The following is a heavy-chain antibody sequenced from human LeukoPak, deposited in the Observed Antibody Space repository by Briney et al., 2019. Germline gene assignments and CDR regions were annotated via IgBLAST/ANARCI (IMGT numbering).Heavy chain of an antibody. CDR3: GRERGRPTYSSSWSY. CDR1: GYTFTGYY. V-gene: IGHV1-2*06. D-gene: IGHD6-13*01. Sequence: ASVKVSCKASGYTFTGYYMHWVRQAPGQGLEWMGRINPNSGGTNYAQKFQGRVTMTRDTSISTAYMELSRLRSDDTAVYYCGRERGRPTYSSSWSYWGQGTLVTVSS. CDR2: INPNSGGT. J-gene: IGHJ4*02.